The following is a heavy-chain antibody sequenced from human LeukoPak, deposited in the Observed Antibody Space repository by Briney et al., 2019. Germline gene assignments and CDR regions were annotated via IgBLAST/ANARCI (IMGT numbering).Heavy chain of an antibody. CDR3: ARVWFGELSIFDP. J-gene: IGHJ5*02. D-gene: IGHD3-10*01. CDR2: MNPNSGNT. Sequence: ASVKVSCKASGYTFTGYYMHWVRQATGQGLEWMGWMNPNSGNTGYAQKFQGRVTMTRNTSISTAYMELSSLRSEDTAVYYCARVWFGELSIFDPWGQGTLVTVSS. V-gene: IGHV1-8*02. CDR1: GYTFTGYY.